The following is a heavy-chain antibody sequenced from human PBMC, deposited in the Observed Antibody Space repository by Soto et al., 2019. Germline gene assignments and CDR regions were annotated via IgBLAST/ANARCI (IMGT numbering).Heavy chain of an antibody. CDR1: GGSFSGYY. V-gene: IGHV4-34*01. CDR3: ARDTPILRYFDWLSHSAQPHYYMDV. D-gene: IGHD3-9*01. Sequence: SETLSLTCAVYGGSFSGYYWSWIRQPPGKGLEWIGEINHSGSTNYNPSLKSRVTISVDTSKNQFSLKLSSVTAADTAVYYCARDTPILRYFDWLSHSAQPHYYMDVWGKGTTVTVSS. CDR2: INHSGST. J-gene: IGHJ6*03.